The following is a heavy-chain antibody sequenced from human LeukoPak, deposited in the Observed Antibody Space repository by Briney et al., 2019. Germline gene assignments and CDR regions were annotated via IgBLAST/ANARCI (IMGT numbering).Heavy chain of an antibody. J-gene: IGHJ4*02. V-gene: IGHV4-34*01. CDR2: INHSGYT. CDR3: TRAVAGHPD. CDR1: GVPFSNYY. Sequence: ASGTLSLTCAVSGVPFSNYYWSWVRQSPRQGLEWIGEINHSGYTNYNPSLKSRVTMSIDTSKNQFSLRLTSVTAADTGVYYCTRAVAGHPDWGQGTLVTVSS. D-gene: IGHD5-12*01.